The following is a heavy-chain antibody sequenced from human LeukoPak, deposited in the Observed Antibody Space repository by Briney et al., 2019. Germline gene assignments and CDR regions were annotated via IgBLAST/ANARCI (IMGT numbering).Heavy chain of an antibody. CDR3: ARAIGYDFWSGRNWLDP. V-gene: IGHV4-30-2*01. J-gene: IGHJ5*02. Sequence: SETLSLTCAVSGGSISSGGYSWSWIRQPPGKGLEWIGYIYHSGSTYYNPSLKSRVTISVDRSKNQFSLKLSSVTAADTAVYYCARAIGYDFWSGRNWLDPWGQGTLVTVSS. D-gene: IGHD3-3*01. CDR1: GGSISSGGYS. CDR2: IYHSGST.